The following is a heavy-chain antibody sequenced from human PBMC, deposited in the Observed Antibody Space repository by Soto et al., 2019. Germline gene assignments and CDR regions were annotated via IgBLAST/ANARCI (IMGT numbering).Heavy chain of an antibody. CDR1: GYTFTSYG. V-gene: IGHV1-18*01. D-gene: IGHD3-22*01. CDR2: ISAYNGNT. J-gene: IGHJ6*04. Sequence: ASVKVSCKASGYTFTSYGISWVRQAPGQGLEWMGWISAYNGNTNYAQKLQGRVTMTTDTSTSTAYMELRSLRSDDTAVYYCAKDPYYYDSSGYEALGYYYYGMDVWGKGTTVTVSS. CDR3: AKDPYYYDSSGYEALGYYYYGMDV.